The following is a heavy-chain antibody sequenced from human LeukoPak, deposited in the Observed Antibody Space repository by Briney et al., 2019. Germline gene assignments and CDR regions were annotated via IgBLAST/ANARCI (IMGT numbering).Heavy chain of an antibody. V-gene: IGHV1-18*01. CDR1: GYTFTTYG. D-gene: IGHD1-26*01. CDR2: ISTYNAKT. J-gene: IGHJ5*02. Sequence: ASVKVSCKAPGYTFTTYGIIWVRQAPGQGLEWMGWISTYNAKTKYAQNLQGRVAMTTDTSTSTVYMELRSLTSDDTAVYYCARDTGSNFFDPWGQGTLVTVAS. CDR3: ARDTGSNFFDP.